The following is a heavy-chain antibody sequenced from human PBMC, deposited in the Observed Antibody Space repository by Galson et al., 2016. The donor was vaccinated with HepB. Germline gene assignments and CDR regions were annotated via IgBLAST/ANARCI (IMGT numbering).Heavy chain of an antibody. CDR1: GGTFSTYT. D-gene: IGHD2-15*01. CDR2: IIPIFGTA. CDR3: ARGYCSGDNCYGRWFDP. V-gene: IGHV1-69*06. J-gene: IGHJ5*02. Sequence: SVKVSCKASGGTFSTYTISWVRQAPGQGLEWMGGIIPIFGTANYAQKFKGRVTMTADKSTSTAYMELSSLRSEDTAVYYCARGYCSGDNCYGRWFDPWGQGTLVTVSS.